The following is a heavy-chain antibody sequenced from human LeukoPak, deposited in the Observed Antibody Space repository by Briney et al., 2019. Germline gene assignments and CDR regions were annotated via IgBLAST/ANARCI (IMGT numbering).Heavy chain of an antibody. CDR1: AGTFSSYA. CDR3: ARVGEHITIFGVVRFAFDI. V-gene: IGHV1-69*01. J-gene: IGHJ3*02. Sequence: GSSVQVSCKASAGTFSSYAISWVRQAPGQGLEWMGGIIPIFGTANYAQKFQGRVTITVDESTSTAYMELSSLRSEDTAVYYCARVGEHITIFGVVRFAFDIWGQGTMVTVSS. D-gene: IGHD3-3*01. CDR2: IIPIFGTA.